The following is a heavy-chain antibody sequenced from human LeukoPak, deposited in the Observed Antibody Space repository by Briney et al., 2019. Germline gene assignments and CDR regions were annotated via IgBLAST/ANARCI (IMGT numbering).Heavy chain of an antibody. Sequence: GGSLRLSCAASGFTFSDYYMSWIRQSPGKGLEWVSAISGSGGSTYYADSVKGRFTISRDNSKNTLYLQMNSLRAEDTAVYYCAKDPAVPAAADYWGQGTLVTVSS. CDR1: GFTFSDYY. D-gene: IGHD2-2*01. V-gene: IGHV3-23*01. J-gene: IGHJ4*02. CDR3: AKDPAVPAAADY. CDR2: ISGSGGST.